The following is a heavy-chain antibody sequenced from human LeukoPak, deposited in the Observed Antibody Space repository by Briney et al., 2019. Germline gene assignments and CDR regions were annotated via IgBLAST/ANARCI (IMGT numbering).Heavy chain of an antibody. CDR3: ARPYCSGGSCYQVDY. CDR2: ISAYNGNT. D-gene: IGHD2-15*01. V-gene: IGHV1-18*01. J-gene: IGHJ4*02. Sequence: GASVKVSCKASGYTFTSYGISWVRQAPGQGLEWMGWISAYNGNTNYAQKLQGRVTITTDTSTSTAYMELRSLRSDDTAVYYCARPYCSGGSCYQVDYWGQGTLVTVSS. CDR1: GYTFTSYG.